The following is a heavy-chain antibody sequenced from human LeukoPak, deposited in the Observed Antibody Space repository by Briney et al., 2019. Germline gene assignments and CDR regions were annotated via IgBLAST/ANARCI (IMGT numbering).Heavy chain of an antibody. D-gene: IGHD6-6*01. CDR2: ISDYNGNT. V-gene: IGHV1-18*01. CDR1: GYTFTSYG. CDR3: AIDHLMCSSDPYIWFDR. J-gene: IGHJ5*02. Sequence: ASVTVSCKASGYTFTSYGIIWVRQAPGRGLEWMGWISDYNGNTNYAQQLQGRVTIPTDTSTSTAYMDLSRLSSDDTPLYYCAIDHLMCSSDPYIWFDRWGEGTPVTVSA.